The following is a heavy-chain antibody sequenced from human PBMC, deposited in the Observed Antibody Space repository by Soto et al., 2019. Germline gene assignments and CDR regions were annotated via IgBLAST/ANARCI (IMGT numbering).Heavy chain of an antibody. CDR1: GGTFSSYA. Sequence: SVKVSCKASGGTFSSYAISWVRQAPGQGLEWMGGIIPIFGTANYAQKFQGRVTITADESTSTAYMELSSLRSEDTAVYYCARGRIAARLFGLYYFDYWGQGTLVTVSS. CDR2: IIPIFGTA. D-gene: IGHD6-6*01. CDR3: ARGRIAARLFGLYYFDY. J-gene: IGHJ4*02. V-gene: IGHV1-69*13.